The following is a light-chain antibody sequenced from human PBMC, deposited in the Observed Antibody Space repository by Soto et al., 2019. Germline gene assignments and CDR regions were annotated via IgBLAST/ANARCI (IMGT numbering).Light chain of an antibody. CDR3: QKYNNWPLT. J-gene: IGKJ5*01. Sequence: IVLTHSPATLSLSPVKIATLSCSASQNISNYLIWYQQKPGQAPRLLIYYASNRATGIPARFSGSGSGTEFTLTISSLQSEDFAVYYCQKYNNWPLTFGQGTRLEIK. CDR2: YAS. CDR1: QNISNY. V-gene: IGKV3-15*01.